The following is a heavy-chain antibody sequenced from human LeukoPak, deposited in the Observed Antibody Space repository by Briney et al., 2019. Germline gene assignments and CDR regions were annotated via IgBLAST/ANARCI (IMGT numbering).Heavy chain of an antibody. CDR1: GFTFSSFT. CDR2: ISNGSRDT. Sequence: GGSLRLSCAPSGFTFSSFTMNWVRQAPGKGLEWVSTISNGSRDTHYAGSVKGRFTISRDDSQNIVYLQMDSLRAEDTALYYCTTRLRNHFDYWGQGTLVTVSS. CDR3: TTRLRNHFDY. D-gene: IGHD5-12*01. V-gene: IGHV3-23*01. J-gene: IGHJ4*02.